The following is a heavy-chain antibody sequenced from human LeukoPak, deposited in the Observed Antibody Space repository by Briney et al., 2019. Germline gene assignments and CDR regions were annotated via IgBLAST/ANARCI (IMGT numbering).Heavy chain of an antibody. CDR3: ARVTWGQWLTRGYFDY. V-gene: IGHV4-34*01. J-gene: IGHJ4*02. Sequence: PSETLSLTCAVYGGSFSGYYWSWLRQPPGKGLERIGEINHSGSTNYNPSLKSRVTISVDTSKNQFSLKLSSVTAADTAVYYCARVTWGQWLTRGYFDYWGQGTLVTVSS. CDR2: INHSGST. D-gene: IGHD6-19*01. CDR1: GGSFSGYY.